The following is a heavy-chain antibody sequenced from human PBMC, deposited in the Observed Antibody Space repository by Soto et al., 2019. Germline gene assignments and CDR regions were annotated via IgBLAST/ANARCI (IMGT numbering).Heavy chain of an antibody. CDR1: GFTFSSNW. J-gene: IGHJ4*02. V-gene: IGHV3-74*01. Sequence: EVQLVESGGGLVQPGGSLRLSCAASGFTFSSNWMHWVRQAPGKGLVWVSRINIDGTTTNYADSVKGRFTISRDNAKDTLYLQMNSLRAEDTALYYCTRTSTGYYHAHWGQGTLVTVSS. CDR2: INIDGTTT. CDR3: TRTSTGYYHAH. D-gene: IGHD6-19*01.